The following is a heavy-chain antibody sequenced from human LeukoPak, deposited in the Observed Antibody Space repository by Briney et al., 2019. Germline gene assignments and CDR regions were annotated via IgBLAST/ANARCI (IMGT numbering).Heavy chain of an antibody. CDR2: IYYSGST. CDR3: ARQGFPYYDFWSGYGFLGY. V-gene: IGHV4-39*01. D-gene: IGHD3-3*01. Sequence: SETLSLTCTVSGGSISSSSYYWGWIRQPPGKGLEWIGGIYYSGSTYYNPSLKSRVTISVDTSKNQFSLKLSSVTAADTAVYYCARQGFPYYDFWSGYGFLGYWGQGTLVTVSS. CDR1: GGSISSSSYY. J-gene: IGHJ4*02.